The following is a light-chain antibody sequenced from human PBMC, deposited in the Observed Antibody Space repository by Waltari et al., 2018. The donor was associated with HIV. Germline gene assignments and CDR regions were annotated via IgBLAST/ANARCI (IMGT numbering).Light chain of an antibody. Sequence: EIVMTQSPATLSVSPGERATLSCRASQNFSSSLAWYQQKPGLAPRLLIYAASTRATGIPDKFSGSGSGTDFTLTISSLQSEDFAIYYCQQYNNWPYTFGQGTKLEFK. V-gene: IGKV3-15*01. J-gene: IGKJ2*01. CDR1: QNFSSS. CDR3: QQYNNWPYT. CDR2: AAS.